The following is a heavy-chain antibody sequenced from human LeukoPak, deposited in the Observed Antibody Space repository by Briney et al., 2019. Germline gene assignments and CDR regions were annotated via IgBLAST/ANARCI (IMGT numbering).Heavy chain of an antibody. Sequence: SETLSLTCTVSGGSISSYYWSWIRQPPGKGLEWIGYIYYSGSTNYNPSLKSRVTISVDTSKNQFSLKLSSVTAADTAVYYCARVPYSGSYYYFDLWGQGSLVTVSS. CDR1: GGSISSYY. CDR3: ARVPYSGSYYYFDL. J-gene: IGHJ4*02. V-gene: IGHV4-59*01. CDR2: IYYSGST. D-gene: IGHD1-26*01.